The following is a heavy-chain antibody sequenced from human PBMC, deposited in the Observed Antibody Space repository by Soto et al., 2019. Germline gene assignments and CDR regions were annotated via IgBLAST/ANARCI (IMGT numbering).Heavy chain of an antibody. CDR3: AGMPYTSGLRFDP. D-gene: IGHD6-19*01. CDR2: IYQSGVT. J-gene: IGHJ5*02. V-gene: IGHV4-30-2*01. Sequence: SETLSLTCNMSGDSYSISTYSWSWIRQPPGKALQWIGFIYQSGVTSYNPSLASRVSISLDRSNNQCSLKLKSVTAADTAAYFCAGMPYTSGLRFDPWGPGTLVTVSS. CDR1: GDSYSISTYS.